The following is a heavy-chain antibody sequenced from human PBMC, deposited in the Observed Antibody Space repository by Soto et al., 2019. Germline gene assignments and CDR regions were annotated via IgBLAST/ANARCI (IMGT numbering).Heavy chain of an antibody. V-gene: IGHV3-73*01. D-gene: IGHD2-21*02. Sequence: GGSLRLSCAASGFTFSGSAMHWVRQASGKGLEWVGRIRSKANSYATAYAASVKGRFTISRDDSKNTAYLQMNSLKTEDTAVYYCTSPQPVVTGGEWFDPWGQGTLVTVSS. J-gene: IGHJ5*02. CDR2: IRSKANSYAT. CDR1: GFTFSGSA. CDR3: TSPQPVVTGGEWFDP.